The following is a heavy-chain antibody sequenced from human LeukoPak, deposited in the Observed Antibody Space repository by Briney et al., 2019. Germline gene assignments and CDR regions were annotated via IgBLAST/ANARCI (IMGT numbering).Heavy chain of an antibody. CDR3: ARWGSGYSYGRGVQY. J-gene: IGHJ4*02. D-gene: IGHD5-18*01. V-gene: IGHV4-61*02. Sequence: SQTLSLTCTVSGGSISSGSYYWSWIRQPAGTGLEWIGRIYTSGSTNYNPSLKSRVTISVDTSKNQFSLKLSSVTAADTAVYYCARWGSGYSYGRGVQYWGQGTLVTVSS. CDR2: IYTSGST. CDR1: GGSISSGSYY.